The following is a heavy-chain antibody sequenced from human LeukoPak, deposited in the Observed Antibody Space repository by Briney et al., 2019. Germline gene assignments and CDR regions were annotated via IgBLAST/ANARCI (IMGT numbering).Heavy chain of an antibody. J-gene: IGHJ4*02. CDR1: GFTFDDYA. CDR3: AKNRMPAGGY. Sequence: GGSLRLSCAASGFTFDDYAMRWVRQAPGKGLEWVSGISWNSGSIGYADSVKGRFTISRDNAKNSLYLQMNSLRAEDTAVYYCAKNRMPAGGYWGQGTLVTVSS. D-gene: IGHD2-2*01. V-gene: IGHV3-9*01. CDR2: ISWNSGSI.